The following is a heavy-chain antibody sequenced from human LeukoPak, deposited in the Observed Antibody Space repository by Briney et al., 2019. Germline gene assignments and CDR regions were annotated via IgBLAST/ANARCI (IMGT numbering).Heavy chain of an antibody. V-gene: IGHV1-46*01. CDR1: GYTFTSYY. CDR3: ARGRTGYGMDV. Sequence: GASVKISCKASGYTFTSYYMHWVRQAPGQGLEWMGIINPSGGSTSYAQKSQGRVTMTRDTSTSTVYMELSSLRSEDTAVYYCARGRTGYGMDVWGKGTTVTVSS. CDR2: INPSGGST. J-gene: IGHJ6*04. D-gene: IGHD3-10*01.